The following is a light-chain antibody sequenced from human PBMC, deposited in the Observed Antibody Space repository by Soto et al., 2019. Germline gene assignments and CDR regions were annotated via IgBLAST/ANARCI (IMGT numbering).Light chain of an antibody. Sequence: QSVLTQPASVSGSPGQSITISCTGTSSEVGGYNYVSWYQQHPGKAPKLMIYDVSNRPSGVSNRFSGSKSGDTAFLTISGLQAEDEADYYCSSYTTGSTLFGTGTKVTVL. CDR3: SSYTTGSTL. J-gene: IGLJ1*01. CDR2: DVS. CDR1: SSEVGGYNY. V-gene: IGLV2-14*01.